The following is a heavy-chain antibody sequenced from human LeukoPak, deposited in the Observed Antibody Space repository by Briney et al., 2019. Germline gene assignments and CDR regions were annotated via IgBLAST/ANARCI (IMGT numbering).Heavy chain of an antibody. CDR3: ARTGIYCSSTSCSKDFDY. Sequence: GGSLRLSRAASGFTFSTYSMNWVRQAPGKGLELVSSISSSSGYIYYADSVKGRFTISRDNAKNSLYLQMNSLRAEDTAVYYCARTGIYCSSTSCSKDFDYWGQGTLVPVSS. V-gene: IGHV3-21*04. CDR1: GFTFSTYS. J-gene: IGHJ4*02. D-gene: IGHD2-2*01. CDR2: ISSSSGYI.